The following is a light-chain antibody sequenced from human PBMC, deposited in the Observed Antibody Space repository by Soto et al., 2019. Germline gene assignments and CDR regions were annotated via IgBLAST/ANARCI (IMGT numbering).Light chain of an antibody. CDR3: QQRSDWPT. CDR1: QSVSSY. J-gene: IGKJ3*01. CDR2: DAS. Sequence: EIVLTQSPATLSLSPGERATLSCRASQSVSSYVAWYQQKPGQAPRLLIYDASNRAAGTPARFSGSGSGTDFTLTINSLAPEDFAVYCCQQRSDWPTFGPGTKVDIK. V-gene: IGKV3-11*01.